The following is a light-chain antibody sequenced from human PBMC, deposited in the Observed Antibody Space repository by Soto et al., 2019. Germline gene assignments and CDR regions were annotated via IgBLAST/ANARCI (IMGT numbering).Light chain of an antibody. CDR2: EVS. CDR1: TSDVGGYNY. J-gene: IGLJ1*01. Sequence: QSALTHPASVSGSPGQSITISCTGTTSDVGGYNYVSWYQQHPGKVPKLLIHEVSNRPSGVSNRFSGSKSGNTASLTISGLQAEDEADYYCLSKTSSSSYVFGTGTKLTVL. V-gene: IGLV2-14*01. CDR3: LSKTSSSSYV.